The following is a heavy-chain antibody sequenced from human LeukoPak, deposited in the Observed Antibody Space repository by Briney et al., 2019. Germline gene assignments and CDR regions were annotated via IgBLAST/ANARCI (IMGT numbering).Heavy chain of an antibody. V-gene: IGHV4-39*01. D-gene: IGHD7-27*01. Sequence: TSETLSLTCTVSGGSISSSSYYWGWIRQPPGKGLEWIGSIYYSGSTYYNPSLKSRVTISVDTSKNQFSLKLSSVTAADTAVYYCARTTLTAAPWGWFDPWGQGTLVTVSS. CDR2: IYYSGST. CDR3: ARTTLTAAPWGWFDP. J-gene: IGHJ5*02. CDR1: GGSISSSSYY.